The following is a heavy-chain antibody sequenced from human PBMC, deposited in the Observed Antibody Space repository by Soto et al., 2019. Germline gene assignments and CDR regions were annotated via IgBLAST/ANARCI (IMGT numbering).Heavy chain of an antibody. Sequence: PSGTMYLTCTVCGGSIYSTGYYGGWIRQPPGKGLEWIGSIYYSGSTYYNPSLKSRVTISVDTSKNQFSLKLSSVTAADTAVYYCARSPVTPIVVVPAAISWFDLWGHGTLVTVSS. CDR3: ARSPVTPIVVVPAAISWFDL. CDR2: IYYSGST. J-gene: IGHJ5*02. D-gene: IGHD2-2*01. CDR1: GGSIYSTGYY. V-gene: IGHV4-39*01.